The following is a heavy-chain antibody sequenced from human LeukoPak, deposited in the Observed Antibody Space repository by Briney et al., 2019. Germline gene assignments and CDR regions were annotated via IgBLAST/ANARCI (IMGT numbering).Heavy chain of an antibody. CDR1: GGSISSGSYY. Sequence: NPSETLSLTCTVSGGSISSGSYYWSWIRQPAGKGLEWIGRIYTSGSTNYNPSLKSRVTISVYTSKNQFSLKLSSVTAADTAVYYCARETLAVSIDYWGQGTLVTVSS. D-gene: IGHD6-19*01. V-gene: IGHV4-61*02. CDR3: ARETLAVSIDY. CDR2: IYTSGST. J-gene: IGHJ4*02.